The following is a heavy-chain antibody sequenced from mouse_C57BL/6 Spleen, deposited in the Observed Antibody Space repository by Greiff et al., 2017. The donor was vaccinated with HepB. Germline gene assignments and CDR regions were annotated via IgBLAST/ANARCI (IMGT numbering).Heavy chain of an antibody. CDR1: GYSITSGYY. J-gene: IGHJ1*03. CDR2: ISYDGSN. CDR3: ARRYFDV. V-gene: IGHV3-6*01. Sequence: EVQLQQSGPGLVKPSQSLSLTCSVTGYSITSGYYWNWIRQFPGNKLEWMGYISYDGSNNYKPSLKNRISITRDTSKNQFFLKLNSVTTEDTATYYCARRYFDVWGTGTTVTVSS.